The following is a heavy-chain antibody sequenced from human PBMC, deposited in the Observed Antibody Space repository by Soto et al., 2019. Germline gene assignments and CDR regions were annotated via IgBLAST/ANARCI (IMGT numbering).Heavy chain of an antibody. CDR2: ISYDGSNK. V-gene: IGHV3-30-3*01. Sequence: HPGGSLRLSCAASGFTFSSYAMHWVRQAPGKGLEWVAVISYDGSNKYYADSVKGRFTISRDNSKNTLYLQMNSLRAEDTAVYYCARDPQVRGVRGYYGMDVWGQGTTVTVSS. CDR3: ARDPQVRGVRGYYGMDV. J-gene: IGHJ6*02. CDR1: GFTFSSYA. D-gene: IGHD3-10*01.